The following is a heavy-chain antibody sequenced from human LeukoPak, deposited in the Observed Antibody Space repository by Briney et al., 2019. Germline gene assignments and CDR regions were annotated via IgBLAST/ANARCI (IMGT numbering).Heavy chain of an antibody. V-gene: IGHV3-21*01. CDR2: ISSSSSYI. CDR3: ARDARGYYYDSSGYYP. D-gene: IGHD3-22*01. Sequence: GGSLRLSCAASGFTFSSYSMNWVRQAPGKGLEWVSSISSSSSYIYYADSVKGRFTISRDNAKNSLYLQMNSLGAEDTAVYYCARDARGYYYDSSGYYPWGQGTLVTVSS. J-gene: IGHJ5*02. CDR1: GFTFSSYS.